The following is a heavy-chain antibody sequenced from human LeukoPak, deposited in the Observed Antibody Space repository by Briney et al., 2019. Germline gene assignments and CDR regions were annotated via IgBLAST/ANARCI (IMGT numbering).Heavy chain of an antibody. Sequence: ASVKVSCKASGYTFTTYAMNWVRQAPGQGLEWMGWINTNTGNPTYAQGFTGRFVFSLDTSVSTAYLQISSLKAEDTAVYYCAREGGVRGVIISSWFDPWGQGTLVTVSS. D-gene: IGHD3-10*01. CDR2: INTNTGNP. V-gene: IGHV7-4-1*02. CDR3: AREGGVRGVIISSWFDP. J-gene: IGHJ5*02. CDR1: GYTFTTYA.